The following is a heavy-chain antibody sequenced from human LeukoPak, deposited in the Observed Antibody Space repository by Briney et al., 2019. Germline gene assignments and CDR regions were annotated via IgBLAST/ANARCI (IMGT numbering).Heavy chain of an antibody. CDR2: IDASGST. CDR3: AKESITMVRGVTYNWFDP. J-gene: IGHJ5*02. Sequence: SETLSLTCTVSGGSISSYYWCWIRQPAGKGLEWIGRIDASGSTNYNPSLKSRVTMSVDTSKNHFSLKLSSVTAADTAVYHCAKESITMVRGVTYNWFDPWGQGTLVTVSS. CDR1: GGSISSYY. D-gene: IGHD3-10*01. V-gene: IGHV4-4*07.